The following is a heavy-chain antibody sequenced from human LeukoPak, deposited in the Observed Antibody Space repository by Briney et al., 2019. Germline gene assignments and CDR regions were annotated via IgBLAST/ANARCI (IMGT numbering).Heavy chain of an antibody. CDR2: VYYSGST. Sequence: SETLSLTCTVSGGSISSYYWSWIRQPPGKGLEWIGYVYYSGSTDYNPSLKSRVTISVDTSKNQFSLKLSSVTAADTAVYYCARLRHGGYGLDYWGQGTLVTVSS. J-gene: IGHJ4*02. D-gene: IGHD5-12*01. V-gene: IGHV4-59*08. CDR1: GGSISSYY. CDR3: ARLRHGGYGLDY.